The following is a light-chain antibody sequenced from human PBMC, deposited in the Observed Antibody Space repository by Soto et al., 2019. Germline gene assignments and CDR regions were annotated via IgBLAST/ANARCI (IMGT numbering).Light chain of an antibody. CDR3: LKHNSYPWT. Sequence: DIPMTQSPSAMSASVGDRVTITCRARQGISTYLVWFQQKPGKVPKRLIYAASSLQSGVPSRFSGSGSGTEFTLTISSLQPVYFATYYCLKHNSYPWTFGQGTKVEIK. CDR2: AAS. CDR1: QGISTY. V-gene: IGKV1-17*03. J-gene: IGKJ1*01.